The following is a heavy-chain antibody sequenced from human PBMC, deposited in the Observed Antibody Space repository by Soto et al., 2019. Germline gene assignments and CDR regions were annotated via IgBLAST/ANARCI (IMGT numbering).Heavy chain of an antibody. V-gene: IGHV3-66*01. CDR2: IYSGGST. J-gene: IGHJ6*03. D-gene: IGHD1-7*01. CDR1: GFTVSSNY. CDR3: ARATTNYYYYYMDV. Sequence: QPGGSLRLSCAASGFTVSSNYMSWVRQAPGKGLEWVSVIYSGGSTYYADSVEGRFTISRDNSKNTLYLQMNSLRAEDTAVYYCARATTNYYYYYMDVWGKGTTVTVSS.